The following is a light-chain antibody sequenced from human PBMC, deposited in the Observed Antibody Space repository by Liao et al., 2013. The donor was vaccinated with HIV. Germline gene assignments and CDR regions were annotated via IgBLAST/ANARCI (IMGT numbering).Light chain of an antibody. CDR1: KLGDKY. CDR3: QAWDSSTAHYV. Sequence: SYELTQPPSVSVSPGQTASITCSGDKLGDKYACWYQQKPGQSPVLVIYQDTKRPSGIPERFSGSNSGNTATLTISGTQAMDEADYYCQAWDSSTAHYVFGIGTKVTVL. J-gene: IGLJ1*01. V-gene: IGLV3-1*01. CDR2: QDT.